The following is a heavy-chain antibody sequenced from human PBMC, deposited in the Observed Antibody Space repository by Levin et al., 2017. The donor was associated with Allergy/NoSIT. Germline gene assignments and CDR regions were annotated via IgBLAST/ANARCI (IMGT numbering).Heavy chain of an antibody. J-gene: IGHJ6*03. V-gene: IGHV3-7*03. Sequence: HGESLKISCAASGFTFSDYWMNWVRQVPGKGLEWVANIKEDGREKFYVDSVKGRFTISRDNDGNTLYLQLNSLRAEDTAVYYCARDRSSSFRYYMDVWGKGTAVTVSS. CDR2: IKEDGREK. CDR3: ARDRSSSFRYYMDV. CDR1: GFTFSDYW. D-gene: IGHD6-6*01.